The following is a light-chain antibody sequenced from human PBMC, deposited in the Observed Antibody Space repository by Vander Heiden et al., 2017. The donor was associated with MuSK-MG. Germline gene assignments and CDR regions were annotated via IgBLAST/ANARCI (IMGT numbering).Light chain of an antibody. J-gene: IGKJ1*01. Sequence: ELVLTQSPGTLSLSPGERATLSCRAGQTVSGSYLAWYQQRPGQAPRLLIYGASSSATGIPDRFSGSGSGTDFTLTIRRLEPEDFAVYYCQQDDRTPWTFGQGTKVEIK. V-gene: IGKV3-20*01. CDR1: QTVSGSY. CDR3: QQDDRTPWT. CDR2: GAS.